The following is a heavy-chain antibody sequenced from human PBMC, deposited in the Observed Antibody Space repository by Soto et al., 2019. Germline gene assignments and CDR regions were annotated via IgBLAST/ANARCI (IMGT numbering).Heavy chain of an antibody. V-gene: IGHV1-8*01. D-gene: IGHD6-13*01. CDR3: ARGGRIAAAGSLTYFFDY. J-gene: IGHJ4*02. Sequence: HYKGQGLEWMGWINSNSGNTGYAQKFQGRLTMTRNTSISTAYMELTSLRSEDTAVYYCARGGRIAAAGSLTYFFDYWRQGALVTVSS. CDR2: INSNSGNT.